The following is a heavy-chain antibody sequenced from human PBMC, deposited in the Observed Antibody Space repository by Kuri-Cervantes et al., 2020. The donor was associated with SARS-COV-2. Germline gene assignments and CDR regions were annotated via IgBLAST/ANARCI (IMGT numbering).Heavy chain of an antibody. D-gene: IGHD5-12*01. Sequence: GESLKISCAASGFTFSSYAMSWVRQAPGKGLEWVSAISGSGGSTYYADSVKARFTISRDNSKNTLYPQMNSLRAEDTAVYYCAISGYDFPNPHDAFDIWGQGTMVTVSS. CDR1: GFTFSSYA. J-gene: IGHJ3*02. CDR3: AISGYDFPNPHDAFDI. V-gene: IGHV3-23*01. CDR2: ISGSGGST.